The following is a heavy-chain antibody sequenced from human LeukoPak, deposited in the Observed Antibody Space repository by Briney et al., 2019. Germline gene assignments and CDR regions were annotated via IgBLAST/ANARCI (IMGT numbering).Heavy chain of an antibody. J-gene: IGHJ5*02. CDR1: GGSISSYY. V-gene: IGHV4-59*01. CDR2: IYYSGST. Sequence: PSETLSLTCTVSGGSISSYYWSWIRQPPGKGLEWIGYIYYSGSTDYNPSLKSRVTISVDTSKNQFSLKLSSVTAADTAVYYCARVEINWFDPWGQGTLVTVSS. D-gene: IGHD5-24*01. CDR3: ARVEINWFDP.